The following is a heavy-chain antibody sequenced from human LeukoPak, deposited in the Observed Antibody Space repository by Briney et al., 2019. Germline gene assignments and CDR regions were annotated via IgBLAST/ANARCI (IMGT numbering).Heavy chain of an antibody. CDR1: GFTFSYYS. CDR2: ISSSGSTI. Sequence: GGSLRLSCAASGFTFSYYSMNWVRQAPGKGLEWISYISSSGSTIYYADSVKGRFTISRDNAKNSLYLQMNSLRAEDTAVYYCAELGITMIGGVWGKGTTVTISS. CDR3: AELGITMIGGV. D-gene: IGHD3-10*02. J-gene: IGHJ6*04. V-gene: IGHV3-48*04.